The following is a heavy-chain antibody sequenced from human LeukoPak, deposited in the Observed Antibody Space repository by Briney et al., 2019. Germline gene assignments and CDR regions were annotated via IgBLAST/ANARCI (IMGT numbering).Heavy chain of an antibody. Sequence: PGGSLRLSCAASGFSFSSYAMHWVRQAPGKGLEYVSAISSNGGSTYYANSVKDRFTISRDDSKNALYLQMGSLRAEDMAVYYCARARGGFRPYYFDYWGQGTLVTVSS. CDR3: ARARGGFRPYYFDY. D-gene: IGHD1-26*01. V-gene: IGHV3-64*01. CDR2: ISSNGGST. CDR1: GFSFSSYA. J-gene: IGHJ4*02.